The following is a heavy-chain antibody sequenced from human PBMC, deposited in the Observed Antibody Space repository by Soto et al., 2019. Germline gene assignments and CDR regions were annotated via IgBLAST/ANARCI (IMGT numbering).Heavy chain of an antibody. Sequence: GGSLRLSCAASGFPFDDYAMHWVRQAPGKGLEWVSGISWNSGSIGYADSVKGRFTISRDNAKNSLYLQMNSLRAEDTALYYCAKDLGYCSSTSCYAVPWFDPWGQGTLVTVSS. CDR1: GFPFDDYA. D-gene: IGHD2-2*01. CDR2: ISWNSGSI. V-gene: IGHV3-9*01. CDR3: AKDLGYCSSTSCYAVPWFDP. J-gene: IGHJ5*02.